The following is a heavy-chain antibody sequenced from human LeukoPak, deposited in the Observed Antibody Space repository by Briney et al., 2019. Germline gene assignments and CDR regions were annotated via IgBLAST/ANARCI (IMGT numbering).Heavy chain of an antibody. J-gene: IGHJ4*02. CDR3: AREFRDSSSSDY. Sequence: SETLSLTCTVSGYSISSGYYWGWIRQPPGKGLEWIGSIYHSGSTYYNPSLKGRVTISVDTSKNQFSLKLSSVTAADTAVYYCAREFRDSSSSDYWGQGTLVTVSS. D-gene: IGHD6-6*01. CDR1: GYSISSGYY. CDR2: IYHSGST. V-gene: IGHV4-38-2*02.